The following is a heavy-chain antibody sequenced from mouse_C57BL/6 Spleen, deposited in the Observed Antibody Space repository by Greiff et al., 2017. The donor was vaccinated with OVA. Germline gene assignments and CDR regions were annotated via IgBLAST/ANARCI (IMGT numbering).Heavy chain of an antibody. J-gene: IGHJ2*01. V-gene: IGHV1-81*01. CDR3: AMTQLGYFDY. CDR2: IYPRSGNT. Sequence: QVQLQQSGAELARPGASVKLSCKASGYTFTSYGISWVKQRTGQGLEWIGEIYPRSGNTYYNEKFKGKATLTADKSSSTAYMELRSLTSEDSAVYFCAMTQLGYFDYWGQGTTLTVSS. CDR1: GYTFTSYG. D-gene: IGHD4-1*02.